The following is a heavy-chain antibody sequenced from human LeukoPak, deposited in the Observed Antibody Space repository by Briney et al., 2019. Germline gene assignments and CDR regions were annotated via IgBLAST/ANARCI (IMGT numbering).Heavy chain of an antibody. V-gene: IGHV4-59*12. Sequence: SSETLSLTCTVSGGSISSYYWSWIRQPPGKGLEWIGYIYYSGSTNYNPSLKSRVTISVDTSKNQFSLKLSSVTAADTAVYYCARESHYGDYIDYWGQGTLVTVSS. CDR3: ARESHYGDYIDY. CDR1: GGSISSYY. D-gene: IGHD4-17*01. CDR2: IYYSGST. J-gene: IGHJ4*02.